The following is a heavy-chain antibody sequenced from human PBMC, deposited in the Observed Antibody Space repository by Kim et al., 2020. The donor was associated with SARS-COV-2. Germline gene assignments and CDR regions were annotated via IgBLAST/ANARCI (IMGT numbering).Heavy chain of an antibody. J-gene: IGHJ6*02. CDR2: VSSSGSTT. CDR1: GFTFSHYA. CDR3: AKTKMDFQSYYAMEV. V-gene: IGHV3-23*05. Sequence: GGSLRLSCVVSGFTFSHYAMTWVRQAPGKGLEWVSAVSSSGSTTYYSDSVKGRFVISRDNSKNTLYLQMNSLRADDTGVYFCAKTKMDFQSYYAMEVWGQGTTVTVS. D-gene: IGHD2-8*01.